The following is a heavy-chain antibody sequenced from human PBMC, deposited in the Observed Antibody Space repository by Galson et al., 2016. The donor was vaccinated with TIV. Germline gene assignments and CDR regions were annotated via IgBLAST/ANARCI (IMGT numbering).Heavy chain of an antibody. CDR1: GFSFSTYA. J-gene: IGHJ4*02. Sequence: SLRLSCAASGFSFSTYAMTWVRQAPGKGLEWVSSINTNGIGYYADPVKGRFTISRDDSKNTFYLRLNSLRVEDTAVYYCARGSDCFDWGQGTLVTV. V-gene: IGHV3-23*05. D-gene: IGHD2-21*01. CDR2: INTNGIG. CDR3: ARGSDCFD.